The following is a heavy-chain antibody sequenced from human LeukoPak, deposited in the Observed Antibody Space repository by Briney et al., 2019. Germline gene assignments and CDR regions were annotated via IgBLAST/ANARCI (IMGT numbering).Heavy chain of an antibody. J-gene: IGHJ6*04. V-gene: IGHV3-23*01. Sequence: GGSLRLSCAASGFTFNNYAMNWVRQAPGKGLEWVSVISGSGGTTYYADSVKGRFTISRDSSKNTLYLQMNSLRAEDTAVYYCAKVSGGGLYYAGRDVGGKGPRVTFS. CDR2: ISGSGGTT. CDR3: AKVSGGGLYYAGRDV. CDR1: GFTFNNYA. D-gene: IGHD3-10*01.